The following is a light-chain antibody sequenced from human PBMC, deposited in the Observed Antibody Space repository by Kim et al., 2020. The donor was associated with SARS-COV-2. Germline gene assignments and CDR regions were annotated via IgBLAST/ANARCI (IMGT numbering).Light chain of an antibody. J-gene: IGKJ2*01. CDR3: QKYDSAPQT. CDR2: AAS. Sequence: SASVGDRVTITCRASQGVGTSLAWYQQKPGKVPKLLIYAASNLHPGVPSRFSGSGSGTDFTLTIDTLQPEDFTTYYCQKYDSAPQTFGPGTKLEI. V-gene: IGKV1-27*01. CDR1: QGVGTS.